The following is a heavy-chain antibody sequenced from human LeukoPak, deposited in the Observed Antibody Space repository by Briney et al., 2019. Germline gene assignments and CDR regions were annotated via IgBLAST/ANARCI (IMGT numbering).Heavy chain of an antibody. CDR1: GFTFSSYA. J-gene: IGHJ4*02. D-gene: IGHD6-19*01. V-gene: IGHV3-23*01. CDR2: ISGSGGST. CDR3: AKDLRGWYYFDS. Sequence: GGSLRLSCAASGFTFSSYAMSWDRQAAGKGLEWVSAISGSGGSTYYADSVKGRFTISRDNSKNTLYLQMNSLRAEDTAVYYCAKDLRGWYYFDSWGQGTLLTVSS.